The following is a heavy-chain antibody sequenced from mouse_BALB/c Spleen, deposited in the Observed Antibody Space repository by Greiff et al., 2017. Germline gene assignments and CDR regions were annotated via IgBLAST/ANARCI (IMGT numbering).Heavy chain of an antibody. CDR2: IYPGDGDT. CDR3: ARSTVVATRAMDY. J-gene: IGHJ4*01. CDR1: GYAFSSYW. V-gene: IGHV1-80*01. D-gene: IGHD1-1*01. Sequence: VQLVESGAELVRPGSSVKISCKASGYAFSSYWMNWVKQRPGQGLEWIGQIYPGDGDTNYNGKFKGKATLTADKSSSTAYMQLSSLTSEDSAVYFCARSTVVATRAMDYWGQGTSVTVSS.